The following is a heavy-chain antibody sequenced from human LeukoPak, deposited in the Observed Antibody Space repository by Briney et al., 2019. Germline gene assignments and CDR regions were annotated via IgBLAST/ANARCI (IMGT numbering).Heavy chain of an antibody. D-gene: IGHD3-22*01. V-gene: IGHV4-39*07. Sequence: SETLSLTCTVSGGSISSSSYYWGWIRQPPGKGLEWIGSIYYSGSTYYNPSLKSRVTISVDTSKNQFSLKLSSVTAADTAVYYCARDRGGYYFISTGMGVWGKGTTVTVSS. J-gene: IGHJ6*04. CDR2: IYYSGST. CDR3: ARDRGGYYFISTGMGV. CDR1: GGSISSSSYY.